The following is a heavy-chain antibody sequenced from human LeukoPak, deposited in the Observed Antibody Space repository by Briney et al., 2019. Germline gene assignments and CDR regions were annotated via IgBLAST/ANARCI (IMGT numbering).Heavy chain of an antibody. J-gene: IGHJ4*02. CDR2: ISSSSSYI. V-gene: IGHV3-21*01. CDR1: GFTFSTYS. CDR3: ARDGAVTNGRYFDY. Sequence: GGSLRLSCVDSGFTFSTYSMNWVRQAPGKGLEWVSSISSSSSYIYHGDSVKGRFTISRDNAKNSLYLQMNSLRAEDTAVYYCARDGAVTNGRYFDYWGQGTLVTVSS. D-gene: IGHD4-17*01.